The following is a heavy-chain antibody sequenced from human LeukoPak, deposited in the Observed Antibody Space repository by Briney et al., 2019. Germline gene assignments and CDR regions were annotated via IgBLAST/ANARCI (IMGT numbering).Heavy chain of an antibody. CDR1: GFTFSNYA. D-gene: IGHD6-13*01. CDR2: ISGSGGST. V-gene: IGHV3-23*01. Sequence: PGGSLRLSCAASGFTFSNYALSWVRQAPGKVLEWVSDISGSGGSTYYADSVKGRFTISRDNSKNTLYLQMNSLRAEDTAVYYCARAVIAAAGRRLNPWGQGTLVTVSS. J-gene: IGHJ5*02. CDR3: ARAVIAAAGRRLNP.